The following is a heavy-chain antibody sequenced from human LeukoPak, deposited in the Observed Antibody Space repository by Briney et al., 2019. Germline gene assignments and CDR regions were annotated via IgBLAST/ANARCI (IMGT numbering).Heavy chain of an antibody. CDR1: GGSFSGYY. J-gene: IGHJ6*02. Sequence: SETLSLTCAVYGGSFSGYYWSWIRQPPGKGLEWIGEINHSGSTNYNPSLKSRVTISVDTSKNQFSLKLSSVTAADTAVYYCAREGPVEGGGSGSYRYYYYGMDVWGQGTTVTVSS. CDR2: INHSGST. D-gene: IGHD3-10*01. CDR3: AREGPVEGGGSGSYRYYYYGMDV. V-gene: IGHV4-34*01.